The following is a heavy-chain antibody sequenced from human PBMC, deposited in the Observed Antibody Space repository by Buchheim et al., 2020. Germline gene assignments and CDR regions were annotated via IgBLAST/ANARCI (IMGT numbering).Heavy chain of an antibody. CDR1: GGSFSGYY. V-gene: IGHV4-34*01. D-gene: IGHD6-13*01. Sequence: QVQLQQWGAGLLKPSETLSLTCAVYGGSFSGYYWSWIRQPPGKGLEWIGEINHSGSTNYNPSLKSRVTISVDTSKNQFSLKLGSVTAADTAVYYCARGSGSLYYYGMDVWGQGTT. CDR2: INHSGST. CDR3: ARGSGSLYYYGMDV. J-gene: IGHJ6*02.